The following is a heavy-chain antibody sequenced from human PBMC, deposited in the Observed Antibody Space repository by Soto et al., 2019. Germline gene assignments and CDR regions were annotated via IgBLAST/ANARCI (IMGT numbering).Heavy chain of an antibody. V-gene: IGHV1-8*01. J-gene: IGHJ4*02. Sequence: ASVKVSCKASGYTFTSYDINWVRQATGQGLEWMGWMNPDSGNTGYAQKFQGRVTMTRNTSISTAYTELSSLRSEDTAVYYCARPLIRDVDTAMVHWGQGTLVTFSS. CDR1: GYTFTSYD. CDR3: ARPLIRDVDTAMVH. CDR2: MNPDSGNT. D-gene: IGHD5-18*01.